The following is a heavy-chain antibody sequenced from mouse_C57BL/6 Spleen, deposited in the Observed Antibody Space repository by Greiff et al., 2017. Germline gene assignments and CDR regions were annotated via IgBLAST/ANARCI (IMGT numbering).Heavy chain of an antibody. Sequence: VQLQQSGTVLARPGASVKMSCKTSGYTFTSYWMHWVKQRPGQGLEWIGAIYPGNSDTSYNQKFKGRAILTAVTSASTAYMELSSLTNEDSAVYYGTGDYGSSYDWGQGTTLTVSS. J-gene: IGHJ2*01. CDR1: GYTFTSYW. V-gene: IGHV1-5*01. D-gene: IGHD1-1*01. CDR3: TGDYGSSYD. CDR2: IYPGNSDT.